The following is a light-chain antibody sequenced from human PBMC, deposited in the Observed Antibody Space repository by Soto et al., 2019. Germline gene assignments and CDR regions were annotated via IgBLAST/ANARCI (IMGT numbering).Light chain of an antibody. CDR2: WAS. Sequence: DSVMTQAPDSLAVSLGERPTINCESSQSVLHSSNNKMYLAWYQQKPGQPPKLLIYWASIRESGVPDRISGSGSGTDFALTIGSLQAEDVAVYYCQQYYDTPPTFGQGTKVEIK. CDR3: QQYYDTPPT. V-gene: IGKV4-1*01. CDR1: QSVLHSSNNKMY. J-gene: IGKJ1*01.